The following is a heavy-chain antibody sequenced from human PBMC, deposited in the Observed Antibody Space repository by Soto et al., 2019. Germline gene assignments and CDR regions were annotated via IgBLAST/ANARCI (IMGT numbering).Heavy chain of an antibody. CDR3: ARDTKWYYYDSSGYYFDY. D-gene: IGHD3-22*01. CDR2: IYTSGST. J-gene: IGHJ4*02. Sequence: SETLSLTCTVSGGSISSYYWSWIRQPAGKGLEWIGRIYTSGSTNYNPSLKSRVTMSVDTSKNQFSLKLSSVTAADTAVYYCARDTKWYYYDSSGYYFDYWGQGTLVTVSS. CDR1: GGSISSYY. V-gene: IGHV4-4*07.